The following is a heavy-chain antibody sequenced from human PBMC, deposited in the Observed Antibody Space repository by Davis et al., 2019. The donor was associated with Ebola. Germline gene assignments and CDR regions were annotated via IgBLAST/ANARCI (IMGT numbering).Heavy chain of an antibody. J-gene: IGHJ6*02. Sequence: SETLSLTCTVSGYSISSGYYWGWIRQPPGKGLEWIGSIYHSGSTYYNPSLKSRVTISVDTSKNQFSLKLSSVTAADTAVYYCAGDWNEYYYYGMDVWGQGTTVTVSS. CDR1: GYSISSGYY. CDR2: IYHSGST. V-gene: IGHV4-38-2*02. CDR3: AGDWNEYYYYGMDV. D-gene: IGHD1-1*01.